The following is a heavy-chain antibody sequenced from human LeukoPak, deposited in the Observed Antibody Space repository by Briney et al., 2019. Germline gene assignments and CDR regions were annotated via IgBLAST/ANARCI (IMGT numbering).Heavy chain of an antibody. V-gene: IGHV3-30-3*01. CDR1: GFTFSTYA. CDR2: ISYDETSK. D-gene: IGHD3-9*01. CDR3: ARDHGDWLYYFDY. Sequence: PGGSLRLSCAASGFTFSTYAMHWVRQAPGKGLEWVAVISYDETSKFYADSVKGRFTISRDSSKNTLYLQMNSLRTEDTALYFCARDHGDWLYYFDYWGQGTLVTVSS. J-gene: IGHJ4*02.